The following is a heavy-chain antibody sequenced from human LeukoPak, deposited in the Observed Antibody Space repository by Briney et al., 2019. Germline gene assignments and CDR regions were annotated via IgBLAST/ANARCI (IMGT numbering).Heavy chain of an antibody. D-gene: IGHD7-27*01. V-gene: IGHV3-74*01. CDR3: AREDWGVFDY. Sequence: GGSLRLSCAASGFTFSSYWMHWVRQAPGKGLVWVSRINNDGSSTSYADSVKGRFTISRDNAKNTLYLQMNSLRAEDTAVYYCAREDWGVFDYWGQGTLVTVSS. J-gene: IGHJ4*02. CDR1: GFTFSSYW. CDR2: INNDGSST.